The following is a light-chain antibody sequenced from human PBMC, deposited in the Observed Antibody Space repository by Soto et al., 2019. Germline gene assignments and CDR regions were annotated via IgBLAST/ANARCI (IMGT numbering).Light chain of an antibody. J-gene: IGKJ1*01. CDR3: QHYNSYSEA. Sequence: DIPMTQSPSTMCGSXGDRATIRLRSGPTSCSCVTGYQQKPGXAPKLLXYKESTLNSGVHSRFSGSGSGTEFTLTISSLQPDDFATYYCQHYNSYSEAFGQGTK. V-gene: IGKV1-5*03. CDR2: KES. CDR1: PTSCSC.